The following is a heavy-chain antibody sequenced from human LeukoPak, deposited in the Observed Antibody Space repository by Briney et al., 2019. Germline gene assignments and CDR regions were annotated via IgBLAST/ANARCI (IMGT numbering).Heavy chain of an antibody. Sequence: GGSLRLSCAASGFTFSTYAMSWVRQAPGKGLEWVSAFSGSSPNTYYAASVKGRFTISRDNSKNTLYLQMNSLRAEDTAMYYCAKDDGDYAQGYYFDYWGQGTLVTVSS. V-gene: IGHV3-23*01. D-gene: IGHD4-17*01. CDR2: FSGSSPNT. CDR3: AKDDGDYAQGYYFDY. J-gene: IGHJ4*02. CDR1: GFTFSTYA.